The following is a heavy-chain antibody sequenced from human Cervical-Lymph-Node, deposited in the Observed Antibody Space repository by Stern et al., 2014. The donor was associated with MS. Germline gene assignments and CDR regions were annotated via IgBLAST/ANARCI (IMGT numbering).Heavy chain of an antibody. CDR3: ARDETGFAFDI. CDR2: NIPLSGTA. CDR1: GDTFSSYA. V-gene: IGHV1-69*06. Sequence: VKLGQSRADVKKPGSSVQVSCKASGDTFSSYAINCVRQAPGQGLEWMGGNIPLSGTAHYAQQFQCTVTIYADTSTITVYMPLHSLRSDDAAVYYCARDETGFAFDIWGQGTMVTVSS. D-gene: IGHD3-9*01. J-gene: IGHJ3*02.